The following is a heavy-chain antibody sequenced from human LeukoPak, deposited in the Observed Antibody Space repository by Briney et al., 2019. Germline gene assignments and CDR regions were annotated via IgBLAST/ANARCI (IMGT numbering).Heavy chain of an antibody. D-gene: IGHD3-10*01. J-gene: IGHJ6*03. CDR1: GFTFSSYG. CDR2: ISSSSSYI. Sequence: GGSLRLSCAASGFTFSSYGMNWVRQAPGKGLEWVSSISSSSSYIYYADSVKGRFTISRDNAKNSLYLQMNSLRAEDTAVYYCARYGSGSYYIRDYYYMDVWGKGTTVTVSS. V-gene: IGHV3-21*01. CDR3: ARYGSGSYYIRDYYYMDV.